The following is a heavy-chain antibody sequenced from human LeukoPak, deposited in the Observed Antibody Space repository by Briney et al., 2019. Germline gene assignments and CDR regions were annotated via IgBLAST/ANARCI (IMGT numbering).Heavy chain of an antibody. V-gene: IGHV5-51*01. Sequence: GESLQISCPGSGQDFTIYWIGWARQMPGKGLEWMGIIYPGDSDTRYSPSFQGQVTISTDKSISTAYLQFRSPKASHTAMYLCWVTVAGTLSDDWGQGTLVTVSS. J-gene: IGHJ4*02. CDR2: IYPGDSDT. D-gene: IGHD6-19*01. CDR1: GQDFTIYW. CDR3: WVTVAGTLSDD.